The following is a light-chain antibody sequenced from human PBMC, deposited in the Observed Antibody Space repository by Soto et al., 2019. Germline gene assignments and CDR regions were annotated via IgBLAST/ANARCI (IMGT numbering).Light chain of an antibody. Sequence: DIQMTQSPSTLSSSVVDRVTITCLASQTIDSWLAWYQQRPGKPPNLLIYKASTLASGVPSRFSGSGFGTEFTLTINSLQPDDFATYYCQKYHIYSGTFGQGTKVDIK. CDR3: QKYHIYSGT. J-gene: IGKJ1*01. V-gene: IGKV1-5*03. CDR2: KAS. CDR1: QTIDSW.